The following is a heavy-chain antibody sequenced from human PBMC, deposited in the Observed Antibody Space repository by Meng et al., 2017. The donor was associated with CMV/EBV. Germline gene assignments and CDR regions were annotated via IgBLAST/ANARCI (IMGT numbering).Heavy chain of an antibody. CDR3: ASTDVVGEDYYYGMDV. Sequence: ASVKVSCKASGYTFTGYYMHWVRQAPGQGLEWMGWINPNSGGTNYAQKFQGRVTMTRDTSISTAYMELSRLRSDDTAVYYCASTDVVGEDYYYGMDVWGQGTTVTVS. CDR1: GYTFTGYY. D-gene: IGHD3-16*01. V-gene: IGHV1-2*02. J-gene: IGHJ6*02. CDR2: INPNSGGT.